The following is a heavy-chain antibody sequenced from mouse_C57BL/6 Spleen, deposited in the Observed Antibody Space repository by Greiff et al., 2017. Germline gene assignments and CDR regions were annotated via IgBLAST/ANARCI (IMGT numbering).Heavy chain of an antibody. D-gene: IGHD4-1*01. CDR1: GYTFTSYW. Sequence: QVQLQQPGAELVKPGASVKLSCKASGYTFTSYWMQWVKQRPGQGLEWIGEIDPSDSYTNYNQKFKGKATLTVDTSSSTAYMQLSSLTSEDSAVYYCARRGTGTMYFDYWGQGTTLTVSS. J-gene: IGHJ2*01. CDR2: IDPSDSYT. V-gene: IGHV1-50*01. CDR3: ARRGTGTMYFDY.